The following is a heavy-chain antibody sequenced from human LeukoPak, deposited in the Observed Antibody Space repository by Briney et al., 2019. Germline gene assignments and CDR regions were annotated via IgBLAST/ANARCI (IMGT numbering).Heavy chain of an antibody. CDR2: ISAYNDNT. V-gene: IGHV1-18*01. CDR1: GYTFTSYG. CDR3: ARXXRVVAAPAYNWFDP. J-gene: IGHJ5*02. D-gene: IGHD2-15*01. Sequence: ASVKVSCKASGYTFTSYGISWVRQAPGQGLEWMGWISAYNDNTNYAKKFQGRVTMTTDTSTSTAYMELRSLRSDDTAVYYCARXXRVVAAPAYNWFDPWGQGTLVTVSS.